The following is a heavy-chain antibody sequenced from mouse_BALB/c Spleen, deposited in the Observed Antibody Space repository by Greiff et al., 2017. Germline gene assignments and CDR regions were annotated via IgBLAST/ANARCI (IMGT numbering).Heavy chain of an antibody. CDR3: AKIYYGSRYFDY. CDR1: GYTFTSSW. Sequence: QVQLQQSGSVLVRPGASVKLSCKASGYTFTSSWMHWAKQRPGQGLEWIGEIHPNSGNTNYNEKFKGKATLTVDTSSSTAYVDLSSLTSEDSAVYYCAKIYYGSRYFDYWGQGTTLTVSS. J-gene: IGHJ2*01. V-gene: IGHV1S130*01. D-gene: IGHD1-1*01. CDR2: IHPNSGNT.